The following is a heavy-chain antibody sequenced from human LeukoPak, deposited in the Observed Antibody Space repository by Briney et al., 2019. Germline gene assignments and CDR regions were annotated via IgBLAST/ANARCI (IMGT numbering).Heavy chain of an antibody. CDR3: ARDRWFDP. CDR1: GGSISSGGYY. V-gene: IGHV4-31*03. J-gene: IGHJ5*02. Sequence: SQTLSLTCTVSGGSISSGGYYWSWIRQHPGKGLEWIGYISYSGTTNYNPSLKSRVTISIDTSRNQFSLNLSSVTAADTAVYYCARDRWFDPWGQGTLVTVSS. CDR2: ISYSGTT.